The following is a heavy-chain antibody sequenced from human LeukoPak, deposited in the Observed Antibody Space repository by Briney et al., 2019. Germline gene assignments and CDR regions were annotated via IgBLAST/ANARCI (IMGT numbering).Heavy chain of an antibody. V-gene: IGHV3-7*01. D-gene: IGHD4-17*01. J-gene: IGHJ4*02. CDR3: VTDGYFTVTATEYFDF. Sequence: GGSLRLSCAASGIRFNLFWMSWVRQAPGKGPQWVANIKQDGSEKNYVDSVKGRFTISRDNAKNSLYLQMNSLRAEDTAMYYCVTDGYFTVTATEYFDFWGQGTLVTVSS. CDR2: IKQDGSEK. CDR1: GIRFNLFW.